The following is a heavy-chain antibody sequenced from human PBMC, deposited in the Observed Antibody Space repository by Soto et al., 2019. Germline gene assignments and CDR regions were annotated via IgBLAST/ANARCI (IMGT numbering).Heavy chain of an antibody. CDR1: SGSISSYY. J-gene: IGHJ6*03. CDR3: ATSQDGGSGGTYYMDV. CDR2: IYYSGST. D-gene: IGHD2-15*01. V-gene: IGHV4-59*08. Sequence: SETLSVTCTVSSGSISSYYWSWIRQPPGKGLEWIGYIYYSGSTNYNPSLKSRVTISVDTSKNQFSLKLSSVTAADTAVYYCATSQDGGSGGTYYMDVWGKGTTVTVSS.